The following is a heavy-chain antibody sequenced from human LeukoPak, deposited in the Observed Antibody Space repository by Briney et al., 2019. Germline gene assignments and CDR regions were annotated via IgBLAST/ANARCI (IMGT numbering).Heavy chain of an antibody. J-gene: IGHJ4*02. CDR1: GFTVSDYY. CDR2: ISSDDGSI. V-gene: IGHV3-11*01. D-gene: IGHD6-25*01. CDR3: VRAYSRGYSDAFDY. Sequence: GGSLRLSCAASGFTVSDYYMRWFRQGPGKGLEWLSYISSDDGSIYYEDSVRGRFTISRDNAKTSMNLQVNSRRGEATAVYYCVRAYSRGYSDAFDYWGQGTLVTVSS.